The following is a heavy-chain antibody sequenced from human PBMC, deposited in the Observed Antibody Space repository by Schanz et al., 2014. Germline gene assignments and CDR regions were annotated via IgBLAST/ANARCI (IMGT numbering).Heavy chain of an antibody. J-gene: IGHJ4*02. V-gene: IGHV1-46*01. CDR1: GYTFTSDS. CDR2: INPSGGST. CDR3: ARGRTFDY. Sequence: QVQLVQSWAEVKGPGASVKVSCKASGYTFTSDSMHWVRQAPGQGLEWMGMINPSGGSTTYAQKFQGRVTMTRNTSMSTAYIELHILTSEDTAVYYCARGRTFDYWGQGTLVTVSS.